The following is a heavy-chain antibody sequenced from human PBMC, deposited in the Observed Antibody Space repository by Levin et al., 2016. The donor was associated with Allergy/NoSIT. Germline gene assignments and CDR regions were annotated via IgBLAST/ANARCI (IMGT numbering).Heavy chain of an antibody. CDR3: AKETFDMAREGLYYMDV. CDR2: ISYDGSNK. D-gene: IGHD2-15*01. Sequence: WIRQPPGKGLEWVAVISYDGSNKYYADSVKGRFTISRDNSKNTLYLQMNSLRAEDTAVYYCAKETFDMAREGLYYMDVWGKGTTVTVSS. J-gene: IGHJ6*03. V-gene: IGHV3-30*18.